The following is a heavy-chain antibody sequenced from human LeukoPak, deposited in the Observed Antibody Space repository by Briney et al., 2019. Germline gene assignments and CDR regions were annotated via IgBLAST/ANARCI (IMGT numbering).Heavy chain of an antibody. J-gene: IGHJ5*01. Sequence: SETLSLTCTVSGGSISSGGYYWSWIRQHPGKGLEWIGYIYCSGSTYYNPSLKSRVTISVDTSKNQFSLRLTSVTAADTAVYYCARQVAIVEPTDPNWFDSWGQGTLVTVSS. CDR2: IYCSGST. CDR3: ARQVAIVEPTDPNWFDS. CDR1: GGSISSGGYY. V-gene: IGHV4-31*03. D-gene: IGHD1-26*01.